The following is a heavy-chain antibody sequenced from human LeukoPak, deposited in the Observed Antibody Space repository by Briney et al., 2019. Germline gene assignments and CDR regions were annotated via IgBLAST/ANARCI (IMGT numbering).Heavy chain of an antibody. CDR2: IASDGSHT. CDR1: GFTFSTYF. Sequence: GRSLRLSCAASGFTFSTYFMHWVRQAPGKGLEWVADIASDGSHTFYVESVKGRFTISRDKSKNTPYLQMNSLRSEDTAVYFCARERQDTILHAGAFDIWSQGTMVTVSS. J-gene: IGHJ3*02. D-gene: IGHD2-21*01. V-gene: IGHV3-30-3*01. CDR3: ARERQDTILHAGAFDI.